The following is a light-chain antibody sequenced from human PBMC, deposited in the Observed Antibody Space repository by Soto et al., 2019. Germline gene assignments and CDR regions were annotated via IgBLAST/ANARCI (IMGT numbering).Light chain of an antibody. CDR1: QGISNW. J-gene: IGKJ1*01. CDR3: QQYNSVLGT. Sequence: DIQMTQSPSSVSASVGDRVTITCRASQGISNWLAWYQQKPGKAPKLLIYATSNLQGGVPSRFSGSGSGTEFTLTISSLQPDDFATYYCQQYNSVLGTFGPGTKVDIK. CDR2: ATS. V-gene: IGKV1-12*01.